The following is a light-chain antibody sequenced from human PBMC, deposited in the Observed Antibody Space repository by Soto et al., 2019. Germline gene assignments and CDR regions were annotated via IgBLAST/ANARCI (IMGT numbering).Light chain of an antibody. Sequence: EIVLTQSPDTLSLSPGERATLSCRASESISSSYLAWYQQKPGQAPRLLIYGASSRATGIPDRFSGSGSGTDFTLTISRLESEDFVVYYCQQYGSSPTFGQGTKVEIK. CDR1: ESISSSY. CDR3: QQYGSSPT. J-gene: IGKJ1*01. CDR2: GAS. V-gene: IGKV3-20*01.